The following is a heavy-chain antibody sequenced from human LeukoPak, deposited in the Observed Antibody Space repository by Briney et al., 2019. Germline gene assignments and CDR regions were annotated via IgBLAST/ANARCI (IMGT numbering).Heavy chain of an antibody. V-gene: IGHV4-61*01. J-gene: IGHJ4*02. CDR2: IYNDGST. CDR3: ATLSSAFSGFEY. Sequence: SETLSLTCTVSGGSVSSGSYSWNWIRQPPGKGLEWIGYIYNDGSTNYNPSLKSRVTISVDTSKNQFSLKLSSVTAADTAVYYCATLSSAFSGFEYWGQGTLVTVSS. CDR1: GGSVSSGSYS. D-gene: IGHD6-25*01.